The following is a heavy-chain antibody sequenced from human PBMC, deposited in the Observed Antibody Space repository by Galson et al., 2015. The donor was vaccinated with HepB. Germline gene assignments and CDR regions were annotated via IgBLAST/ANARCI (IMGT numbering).Heavy chain of an antibody. D-gene: IGHD6-13*01. CDR3: ARRVRAAAGTRYYYYMDV. J-gene: IGHJ6*03. CDR1: GFTFSSYG. V-gene: IGHV3-33*01. Sequence: SLRLSCAASGFTFSSYGMHWVRQAPGKGLEWVAVIWYDGSNKYYADSVKGRFTISRDNSKNTLYLQMNSLRAEDTAVYYCARRVRAAAGTRYYYYMDVWGKGTTVTVSS. CDR2: IWYDGSNK.